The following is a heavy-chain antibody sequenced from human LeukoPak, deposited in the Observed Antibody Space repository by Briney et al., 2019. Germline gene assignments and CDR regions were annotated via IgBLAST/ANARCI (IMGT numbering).Heavy chain of an antibody. J-gene: IGHJ4*02. CDR3: AAHTYYFSSGSFGH. D-gene: IGHD3-10*01. V-gene: IGHV1-8*01. Sequence: AASVKVSCKASGYSFTSYGINWVRQAPGQGPEWIGWMNPSSGNTGYAQRFQGRVTMTRDTSTSTAYLELSSLRSDDTAVYYCAAHTYYFSSGSFGHWGRGTLVTVSS. CDR1: GYSFTSYG. CDR2: MNPSSGNT.